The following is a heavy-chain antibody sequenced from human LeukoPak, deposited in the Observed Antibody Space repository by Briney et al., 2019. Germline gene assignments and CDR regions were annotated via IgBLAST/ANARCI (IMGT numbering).Heavy chain of an antibody. J-gene: IGHJ3*02. D-gene: IGHD3-22*01. CDR2: ISSSSSTI. V-gene: IGHV3-48*01. CDR1: GFTFSSYS. Sequence: PGGSLRLSCAASGFTFSSYSMNWARQAPGKGLEWVSYISSSSSTIYYADSVKGRFTISRDNAKNSLYLQMNSLRAEDTAVYYCARSLPNYYDSSGSHAFDIWGQGTMVTVSS. CDR3: ARSLPNYYDSSGSHAFDI.